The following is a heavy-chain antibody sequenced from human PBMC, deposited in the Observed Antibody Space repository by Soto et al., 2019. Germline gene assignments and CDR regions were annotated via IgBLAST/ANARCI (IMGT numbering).Heavy chain of an antibody. V-gene: IGHV1-2*02. J-gene: IGHJ4*02. CDR3: ARGRDSGVIDY. CDR2: MNPDSGGT. CDR1: GYTFTANY. Sequence: VSVKVSCKASGYTFTANYIHWVRQAPGQGLEWMGWMNPDSGGTDYAQNFQGRVTMTRDTSISTAYMELNRLRSDDTAIYFCARGRDSGVIDYWGQGTQVTVS. D-gene: IGHD2-15*01.